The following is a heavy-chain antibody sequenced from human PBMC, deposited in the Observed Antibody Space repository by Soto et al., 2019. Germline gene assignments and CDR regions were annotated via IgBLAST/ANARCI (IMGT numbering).Heavy chain of an antibody. D-gene: IGHD2-15*01. CDR3: ARDCSGGSCYYYYYYMDV. V-gene: IGHV1-69*04. CDR2: IIPILGIA. CDR1: GGTFSIYT. J-gene: IGHJ6*03. Sequence: SVKVSCKASGGTFSIYTIIWVRQAPGQGLEWMGRIIPILGIANYAQKFQGRVTITADKSTSTAYMELSSLRSEDTAVYYCARDCSGGSCYYYYYYMDVWGKGTTVTVSS.